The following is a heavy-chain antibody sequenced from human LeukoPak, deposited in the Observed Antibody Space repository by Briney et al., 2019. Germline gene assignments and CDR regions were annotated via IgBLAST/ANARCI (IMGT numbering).Heavy chain of an antibody. J-gene: IGHJ1*01. D-gene: IGHD3-22*01. CDR2: IYYSGRT. CDR3: ARRRYYDGSGYLG. CDR1: GDSVSRSDSY. V-gene: IGHV4-39*01. Sequence: SETLSHTCSVSGDSVSRSDSYWDWIRQPPGKGLEWIGTIYYSGRTYYSPSLKSRVTMSVDPSNNQFSLNLRSVTAADTAVYYCARRRYYDGSGYLGWGQGTLLSVSS.